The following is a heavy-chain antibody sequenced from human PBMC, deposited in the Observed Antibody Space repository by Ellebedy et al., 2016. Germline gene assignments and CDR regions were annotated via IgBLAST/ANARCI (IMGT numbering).Heavy chain of an antibody. CDR2: ISSSSTYT. CDR1: GFSFSDYY. J-gene: IGHJ4*02. V-gene: IGHV3-11*05. Sequence: GESLKISCAASGFSFSDYYMSWIRQAPGKGLEWVSYISSSSTYTKYADSVKGRFTISRDNAKESLDLQMNSLRAEDTAVYYCSRGGTQLNYWGQGTLVTVSS. D-gene: IGHD3-16*01. CDR3: SRGGTQLNY.